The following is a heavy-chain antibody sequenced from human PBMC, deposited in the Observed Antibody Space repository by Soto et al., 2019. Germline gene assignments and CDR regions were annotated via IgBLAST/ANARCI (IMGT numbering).Heavy chain of an antibody. D-gene: IGHD3-22*01. CDR3: ARDGNYYDSSGYYPYYFDY. V-gene: IGHV3-7*03. Sequence: GGSLRLSCAASGFTFSSYWMSWVRQAPGKGLEWVANIKQDGSEKYYVDSVKGRFTISRDNAKNSLYLQMNSLRAEDTAVYYCARDGNYYDSSGYYPYYFDYWGRGTLVTVSS. CDR1: GFTFSSYW. CDR2: IKQDGSEK. J-gene: IGHJ4*02.